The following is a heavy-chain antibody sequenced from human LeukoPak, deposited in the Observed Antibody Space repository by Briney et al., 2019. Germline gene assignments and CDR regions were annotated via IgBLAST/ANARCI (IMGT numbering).Heavy chain of an antibody. Sequence: SETLSLTCTVSGGSISSGGDYWSWIRQHPGKGLEWIGYISYSGTTYYSPSLQSRITISLDTYKNQFSLELSSVTAADTAVYYCARAAWRGSNSRDAFDIWGLGTVVTVSS. V-gene: IGHV4-31*03. D-gene: IGHD4-23*01. CDR3: ARAAWRGSNSRDAFDI. CDR1: GGSISSGGDY. J-gene: IGHJ3*02. CDR2: ISYSGTT.